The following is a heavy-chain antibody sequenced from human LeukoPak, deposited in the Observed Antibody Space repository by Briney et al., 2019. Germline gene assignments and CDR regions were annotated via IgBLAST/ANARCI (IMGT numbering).Heavy chain of an antibody. CDR3: AKDGPYCGGITCYFRYFDL. CDR2: ISNDGSII. V-gene: IGHV3-30*18. Sequence: GGSLRLSCAASGFTFNNYAMNWVRQAPGKGLEWVAVISNDGSIIYYADSVKGRFTISRDNSKNTLHLQMNSLRPDDTAVYYCAKDGPYCGGITCYFRYFDLWGRGTLVTVSS. CDR1: GFTFNNYA. J-gene: IGHJ2*01. D-gene: IGHD2-21*01.